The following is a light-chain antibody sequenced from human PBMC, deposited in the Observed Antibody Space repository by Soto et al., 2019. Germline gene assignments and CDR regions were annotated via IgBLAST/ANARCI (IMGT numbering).Light chain of an antibody. J-gene: IGLJ1*01. CDR3: AAWDDSLNGYV. CDR1: TSNIGSNT. CDR2: SNN. Sequence: QAVVTQPPSASGTPGQRVTISCSGSTSNIGSNTVNWYQQLPGTAPKLLIYSNNQRPSGVPDRFSGSKSGTSASLAISGLLSEDEDDYYCAAWDDSLNGYVFGAGTKVTVL. V-gene: IGLV1-44*01.